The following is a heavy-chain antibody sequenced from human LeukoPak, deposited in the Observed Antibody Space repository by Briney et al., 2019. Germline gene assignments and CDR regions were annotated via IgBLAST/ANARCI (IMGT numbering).Heavy chain of an antibody. CDR2: IDGSSSRT. Sequence: PGGSLRLSCAASGFIFSDYYMSWMRQAPGKGLEWLSYIDGSSSRTNYADSVKGRFTISRDNVKNSLYLQMNSLRAEDTAVYFYARRGTDYCTPSSCHPNWFAPWGQGTQVTVSS. CDR3: ARRGTDYCTPSSCHPNWFAP. V-gene: IGHV3-11*03. D-gene: IGHD4-11*01. J-gene: IGHJ5*02. CDR1: GFIFSDYY.